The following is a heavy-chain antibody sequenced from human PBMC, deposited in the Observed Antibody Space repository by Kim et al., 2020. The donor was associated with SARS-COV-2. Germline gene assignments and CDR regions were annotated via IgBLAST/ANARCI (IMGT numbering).Heavy chain of an antibody. Sequence: AVSVKTRITINADTSKNEFSLQLNSVTPEDTAVYYCARAKEYSSSSGFDSWGHGTLVTVSS. CDR3: ARAKEYSSSSGFDS. V-gene: IGHV6-1*01. J-gene: IGHJ5*01. D-gene: IGHD6-6*01.